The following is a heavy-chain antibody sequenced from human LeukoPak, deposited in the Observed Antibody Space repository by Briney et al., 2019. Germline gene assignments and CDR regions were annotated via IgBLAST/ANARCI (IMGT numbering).Heavy chain of an antibody. CDR1: GFTFSNSA. CDR2: ISTNGDRI. Sequence: GGSLRLSCAASGFTFSNSAMYWVRQAPGKGLEFVSVISTNGDRIYYADSVKGRFTISRDNSKNTLYLQMGGLRADDMAVYYCARGVAISSSGWYDTFDYWGQGALVTISS. V-gene: IGHV3-64*02. CDR3: ARGVAISSSGWYDTFDY. J-gene: IGHJ4*02. D-gene: IGHD6-19*01.